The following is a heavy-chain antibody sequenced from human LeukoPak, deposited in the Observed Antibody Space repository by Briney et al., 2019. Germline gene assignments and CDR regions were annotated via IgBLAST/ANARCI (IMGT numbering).Heavy chain of an antibody. J-gene: IGHJ4*02. D-gene: IGHD3-22*01. V-gene: IGHV3-21*04. CDR1: GFPFSSYS. Sequence: GGSLRLSCAASGFPFSSYSMNWVRQAPGKGLEWVSSISASGSNIYYADSVKGRFTISRDNAKNSLYLQMNSLRAEDTAVYYCARDRMYYDDSTPGYWGQGTLVTVPS. CDR3: ARDRMYYDDSTPGY. CDR2: ISASGSNI.